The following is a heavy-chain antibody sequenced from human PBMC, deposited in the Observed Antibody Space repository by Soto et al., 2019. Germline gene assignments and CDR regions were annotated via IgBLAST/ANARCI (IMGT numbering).Heavy chain of an antibody. CDR1: GGSISSGGYY. CDR2: IYYSGST. D-gene: IGHD6-13*01. V-gene: IGHV4-31*01. CDR3: AKTRLLAAAGRGWFDP. Sequence: QVQLQESGPGLVKPSQTLSLTCTVSGGSISSGGYYWSWIRQHPGKGLEWIGYIYYSGSTYYNPCLDNLVTISVDTSNNLFSLKLSSVTAAVTAVYYCAKTRLLAAAGRGWFDPWGQGTLVTVSS. J-gene: IGHJ5*02.